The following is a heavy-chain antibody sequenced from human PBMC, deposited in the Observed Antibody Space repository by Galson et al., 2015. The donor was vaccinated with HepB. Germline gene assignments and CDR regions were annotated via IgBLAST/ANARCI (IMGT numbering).Heavy chain of an antibody. J-gene: IGHJ4*02. CDR2: IRSKASGHAT. Sequence: SLRLSCAASGFTFSGPAIHWVRQASGKGLEWVGRIRSKASGHATAYAASLKGRFTISRDDSKNTAYLHMNSLKTEDTAVYYCARLGDLSGYSSLWGQGTLVTVSS. CDR1: GFTFSGPA. CDR3: ARLGDLSGYSSL. D-gene: IGHD6-19*01. V-gene: IGHV3-73*01.